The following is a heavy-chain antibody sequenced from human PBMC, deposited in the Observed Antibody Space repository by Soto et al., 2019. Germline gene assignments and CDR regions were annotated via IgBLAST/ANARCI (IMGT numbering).Heavy chain of an antibody. CDR1: GGSITSGGYF. CDR2: VHSTGGT. V-gene: IGHV4-39*01. D-gene: IGHD3-10*01. J-gene: IGHJ6*02. CDR3: ARPPRRYYYGMDV. Sequence: SETLSLTCTVSGGSITSGGYFWDWIRQPPGKGLEWIGTVHSTGGTYYSPSLRSRVTISVDTSKNLFSLKLSSVTAADTAVYYCARPPRRYYYGMDVWGQGTTVTVSS.